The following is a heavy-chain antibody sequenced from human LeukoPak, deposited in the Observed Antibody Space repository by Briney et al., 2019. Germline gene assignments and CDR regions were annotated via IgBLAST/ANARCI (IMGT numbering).Heavy chain of an antibody. J-gene: IGHJ3*01. CDR2: IYYSGST. CDR3: AREARLLWFGELW. D-gene: IGHD3-10*01. V-gene: IGHV4-39*07. Sequence: PSETLSLTCTVSGGSISSSSYYWGWIRQPPGKGLEWIGSIYYSGSTYYNPSLKSRVTISVDTSKNQFSLKLSSVTAADTAVYYCAREARLLWFGELWWGQGTMFTVSS. CDR1: GGSISSSSYY.